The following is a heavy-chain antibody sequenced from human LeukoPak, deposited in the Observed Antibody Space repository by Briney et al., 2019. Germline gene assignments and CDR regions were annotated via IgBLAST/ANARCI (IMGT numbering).Heavy chain of an antibody. D-gene: IGHD4-17*01. Sequence: GGSLRLSCAASGFTFSSYWMSWVRQAPGKGLEWVANIKQDGSEKYYVDSVKGRFTISRDNSKNTLYLQMGSLRAEDMAVYYCARGRVTTKYLFDYWGQGTLVTVSS. CDR3: ARGRVTTKYLFDY. CDR2: IKQDGSEK. V-gene: IGHV3-7*01. J-gene: IGHJ4*02. CDR1: GFTFSSYW.